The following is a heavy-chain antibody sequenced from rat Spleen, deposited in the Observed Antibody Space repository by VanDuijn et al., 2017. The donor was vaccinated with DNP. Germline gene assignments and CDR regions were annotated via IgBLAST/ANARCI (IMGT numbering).Heavy chain of an antibody. CDR1: GFTFSDYY. CDR2: ISSGGGNT. Sequence: EVQLVESGGGLVQPGRSMKLSCTASGFTFSDYYMAWVRQAPTKGLEWVASISSGGGNTYYRESVKGRFTISRDNAKSTLYLQMGSLRSEDTATYYCARHVDYWGQGVMVTVSS. V-gene: IGHV5-25*01. CDR3: ARHVDY. J-gene: IGHJ2*01.